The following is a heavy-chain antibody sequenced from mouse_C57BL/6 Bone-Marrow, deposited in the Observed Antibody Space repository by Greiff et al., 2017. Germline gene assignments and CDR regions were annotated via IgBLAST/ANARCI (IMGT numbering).Heavy chain of an antibody. V-gene: IGHV1-22*01. Sequence: EVQLQESGPELVKPGASVKMSCKASGYTFTDYNMHWVKQSHGKSLEWIGYINPNNGGTSYNQKFKGKATLTVNKSSSTAYMELRSLTSEDSAVYYCASAGLRRGFAYWGQGTLVTVSA. J-gene: IGHJ3*01. CDR2: INPNNGGT. CDR1: GYTFTDYN. CDR3: ASAGLRRGFAY. D-gene: IGHD2-4*01.